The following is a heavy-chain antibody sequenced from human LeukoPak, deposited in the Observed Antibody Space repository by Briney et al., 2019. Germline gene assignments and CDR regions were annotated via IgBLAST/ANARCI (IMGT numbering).Heavy chain of an antibody. D-gene: IGHD6-13*01. V-gene: IGHV4-4*02. J-gene: IGHJ6*02. CDR1: GGSLSSSNW. CDR2: IYHSGST. CDR3: ASIAAAGGDYYYYGMDV. Sequence: SETLSLTCAVSGGSLSSSNWWSWVRQPPGKGLEWIGEIYHSGSTNYNPSLKSRVTISVDKSKNQFSLKLSSVTAADTAVYYCASIAAAGGDYYYYGMDVWGQGTTVTVSS.